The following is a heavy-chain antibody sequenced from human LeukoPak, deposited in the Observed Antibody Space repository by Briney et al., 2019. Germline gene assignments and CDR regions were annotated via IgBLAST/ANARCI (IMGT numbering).Heavy chain of an antibody. CDR2: IYCSGST. V-gene: IGHV4-28*01. J-gene: IGHJ4*02. CDR3: ARSSTMVRGVMGYFDY. CDR1: GYSISSSSW. Sequence: SETLSLTCAVSGYSISSSSWWGWIRQPPGKGLEWIGYIYCSGSTYYNPSLKSRVTMSVDTSKNQFSLKLSSVTAVDTAVYYCARSSTMVRGVMGYFDYWGQGTLVTVSS. D-gene: IGHD3-10*01.